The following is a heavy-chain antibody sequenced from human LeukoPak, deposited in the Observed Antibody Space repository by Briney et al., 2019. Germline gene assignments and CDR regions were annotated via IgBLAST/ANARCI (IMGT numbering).Heavy chain of an antibody. V-gene: IGHV3-33*01. D-gene: IGHD1-14*01. J-gene: IGHJ2*01. CDR2: IWYDGSNK. CDR3: ARTGNQYYWYFDL. CDR1: GFTFSSYG. Sequence: GRSLRLSCAASGFTFSSYGMHWVRQAPGKGLEWVAVIWYDGSNKYYADSVKGRFTISRDNSKNTLYLQMNSLRAEDTAVYYCARTGNQYYWYFDLWGRGTLVTVSS.